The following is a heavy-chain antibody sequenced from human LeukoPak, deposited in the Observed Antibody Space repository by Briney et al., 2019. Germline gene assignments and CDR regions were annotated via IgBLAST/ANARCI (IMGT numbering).Heavy chain of an antibody. CDR2: IYYSGST. V-gene: IGHV4-39*01. Sequence: SETLSLTCTVSGGSISSSSYYWGWIRQPPGKGLEWIGSIYYSGSTYYNPSLKSRVTISVDTSKNQFSLKLSSVTAADTAVYYCARLGYYGSSGYYWASKDYNYYYMDVWGKGTTVTVSS. CDR1: GGSISSSSYY. D-gene: IGHD3-22*01. J-gene: IGHJ6*03. CDR3: ARLGYYGSSGYYWASKDYNYYYMDV.